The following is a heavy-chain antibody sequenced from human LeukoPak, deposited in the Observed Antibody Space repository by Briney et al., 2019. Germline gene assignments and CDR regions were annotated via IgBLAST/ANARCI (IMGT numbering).Heavy chain of an antibody. CDR2: INHSGST. J-gene: IGHJ5*02. CDR1: GGSFSGYY. Sequence: PSETLSLTCAVYGGSFSGYYRSWIRQPPGKGLEWIGEINHSGSTNYNPSLKSRVTISVDTSKNQFSLELSSVTAADTAVYYCARAAPFLAWGQGTLVTVSS. V-gene: IGHV4-34*01. CDR3: ARAAPFLA. D-gene: IGHD3-3*01.